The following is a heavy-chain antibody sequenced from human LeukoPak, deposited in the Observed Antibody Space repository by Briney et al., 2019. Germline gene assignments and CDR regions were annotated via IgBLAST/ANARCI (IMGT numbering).Heavy chain of an antibody. Sequence: GGSLRLSCAASGFTFSNYAMSWVRQAPAGGLEWVSSLRGDGETFYADSVKGRFTLSRDDSRNTVYLQLNNLRVEDTAVYYCAKDRVSPGFNWFDPWGQGTLVTVSS. V-gene: IGHV3-23*01. J-gene: IGHJ5*02. CDR1: GFTFSNYA. CDR2: LRGDGET. D-gene: IGHD2/OR15-2a*01. CDR3: AKDRVSPGFNWFDP.